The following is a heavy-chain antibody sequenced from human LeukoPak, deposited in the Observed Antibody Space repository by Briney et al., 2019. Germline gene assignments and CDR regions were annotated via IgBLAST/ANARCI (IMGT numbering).Heavy chain of an antibody. CDR3: VLHDYGDYFDY. CDR2: ISSSGSTI. J-gene: IGHJ4*02. Sequence: GGSLRLSCAASGFTFSDYYMSWIRQAPGKGLEWVSYISSSGSTIYYADSVKGRFTISRDNAKNSLYLQMNSLRAGDTAVYYCVLHDYGDYFDYWGQGTLVTVSS. CDR1: GFTFSDYY. D-gene: IGHD4-17*01. V-gene: IGHV3-11*04.